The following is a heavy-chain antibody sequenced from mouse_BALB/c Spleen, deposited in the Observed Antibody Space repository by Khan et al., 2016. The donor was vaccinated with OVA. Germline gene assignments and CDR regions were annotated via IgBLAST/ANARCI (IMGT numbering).Heavy chain of an antibody. J-gene: IGHJ3*01. CDR2: INPSNNYT. CDR3: VREGVYYRSDGWFAY. V-gene: IGHV1-4*01. Sequence: QVQLKQSGAELARPGASVKMSCKASGYTFTSYTIHWVRQRPGQALEWIGHINPSNNYTNYNQNFKDKATLIVDKSSSTAYIQLSSLTSEDSAVYYCVREGVYYRSDGWFAYWGQGTLVTVSA. CDR1: GYTFTSYT. D-gene: IGHD2-14*01.